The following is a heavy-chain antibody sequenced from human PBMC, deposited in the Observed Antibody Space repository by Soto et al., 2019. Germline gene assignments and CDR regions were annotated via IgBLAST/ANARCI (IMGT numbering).Heavy chain of an antibody. Sequence: PGGCLRLSCTAAGCAYGDYAMSWVRQAPGKGLEWVGFIRSKAYGGTTEYAASVKGRFTISRDDSKRIAYLQMNSLKTEDTAVYYCTSLRTYYYDSSGYFTDYWGQGTLVTVSS. V-gene: IGHV3-49*04. CDR1: GCAYGDYA. CDR2: IRSKAYGGTT. CDR3: TSLRTYYYDSSGYFTDY. D-gene: IGHD3-22*01. J-gene: IGHJ4*02.